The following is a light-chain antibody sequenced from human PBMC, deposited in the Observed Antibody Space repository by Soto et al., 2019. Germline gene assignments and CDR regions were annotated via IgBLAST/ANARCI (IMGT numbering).Light chain of an antibody. V-gene: IGLV2-14*01. J-gene: IGLJ1*01. CDR3: SSYRRGSTYV. Sequence: QSALTQPASVSGSPGQSITVSCTGTSSDVGGYNYVSWYQQHPGKAPRLMLYDVTNRPSGVSNRFSGAKSGNTASMTISGLQAEDEADYYCSSYRRGSTYVFGTGTKLTVL. CDR2: DVT. CDR1: SSDVGGYNY.